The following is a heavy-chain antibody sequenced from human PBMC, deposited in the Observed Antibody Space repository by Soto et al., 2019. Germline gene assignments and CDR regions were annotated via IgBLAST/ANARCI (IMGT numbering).Heavy chain of an antibody. CDR1: GGSFSSYH. J-gene: IGHJ4*02. Sequence: TLSLTCAVYGGSFSSYHWSWVRQTPGKGLEWIGEINHLTTTNYNPSLKSRVIISLDTPKNQFSLKLSSVTAADTAVYYCARGYDTALAPIFWGQGILVTVSS. CDR3: ARGYDTALAPIF. CDR2: INHLTTT. D-gene: IGHD5-18*01. V-gene: IGHV4-34*01.